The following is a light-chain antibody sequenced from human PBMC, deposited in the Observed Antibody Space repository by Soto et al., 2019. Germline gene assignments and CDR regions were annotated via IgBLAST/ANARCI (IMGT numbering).Light chain of an antibody. CDR2: ENN. J-gene: IGLJ1*01. Sequence: QSVLTQPPSVSEAPGQRVTISCTGSSSNIGAGYEAHWYQQVPGTAPKLLIYENNNRPSGVPDRFSGSKSGTSASLAITGLQASVAAEYSCQSYDSSLSGYVFGTGTKLTVL. V-gene: IGLV1-40*01. CDR1: SSNIGAGYE. CDR3: QSYDSSLSGYV.